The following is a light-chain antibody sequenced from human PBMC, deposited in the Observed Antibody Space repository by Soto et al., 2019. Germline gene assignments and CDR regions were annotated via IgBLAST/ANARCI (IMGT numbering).Light chain of an antibody. J-gene: IGKJ3*01. Sequence: EIVLTQSPGTLSLSPGERATLSCRASQSVSSSYLAWYQQKPGQAPRLLIYGASSRATGIPDRFSGSGSGTDLTLPISRLEPEDFAVYYCQQYGNSPFTFGPGTKVDIK. CDR2: GAS. V-gene: IGKV3-20*01. CDR1: QSVSSSY. CDR3: QQYGNSPFT.